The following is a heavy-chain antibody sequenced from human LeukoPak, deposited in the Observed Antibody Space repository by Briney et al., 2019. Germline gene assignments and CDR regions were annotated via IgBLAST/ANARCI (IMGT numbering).Heavy chain of an antibody. D-gene: IGHD3-10*01. CDR2: IYYSGST. CDR1: GGSFSSYY. CDR3: ARTEYFFDH. J-gene: IGHJ4*02. Sequence: SETLSLTCTVSGGSFSSYYWSWIRQPPGKRLEWIGYIYYSGSTNYNPSLKSRASMSVDTSKNQFSLNLNSVTAADTAVYYCARTEYFFDHWGQGTLVTVSS. V-gene: IGHV4-59*01.